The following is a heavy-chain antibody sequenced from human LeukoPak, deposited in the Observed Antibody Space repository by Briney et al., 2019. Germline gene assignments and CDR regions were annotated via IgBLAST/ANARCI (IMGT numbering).Heavy chain of an antibody. Sequence: PGGSRRLSCAASGFTVSSNYMSWVRQAPGKGLEWVSVIYSGGSTYYADSVKGRFTISRHNSKNTLYLQMNSLRAEDTAVYYCARVWSVYCSGGSCPHDYWGQGTLVTVSS. V-gene: IGHV3-53*04. CDR3: ARVWSVYCSGGSCPHDY. CDR1: GFTVSSNY. D-gene: IGHD2-15*01. CDR2: IYSGGST. J-gene: IGHJ4*02.